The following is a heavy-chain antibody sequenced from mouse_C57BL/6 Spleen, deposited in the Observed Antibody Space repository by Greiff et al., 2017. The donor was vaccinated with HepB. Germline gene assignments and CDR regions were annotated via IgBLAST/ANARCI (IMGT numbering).Heavy chain of an antibody. J-gene: IGHJ4*01. CDR2: ISSGGSYT. V-gene: IGHV5-6*01. Sequence: EVKLVESGGDLVKPGGSLKLSCAASGFTFSSYGMSWVRQTPDKRLEWVATISSGGSYTYYPDSVKGRFTISRDNAKNTLYLQMSSLKSEDTAMYYCASPSIYYGNYDYAMDYWGQGTSVTVSS. CDR1: GFTFSSYG. CDR3: ASPSIYYGNYDYAMDY. D-gene: IGHD2-1*01.